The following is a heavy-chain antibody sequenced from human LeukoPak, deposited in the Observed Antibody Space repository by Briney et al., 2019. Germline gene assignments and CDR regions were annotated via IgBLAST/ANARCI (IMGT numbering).Heavy chain of an antibody. CDR3: AKDLINDYGGGDY. Sequence: GGSVRLSCAASGFTSSSYGMHWVRQAPGKGLEWVAVISYDGSNKYYADSVKGRFTISRDNSKNTLYLQMNSLRAEDTAVYYCAKDLINDYGGGDYWVQGTVVTVSS. CDR1: GFTSSSYG. D-gene: IGHD4-17*01. CDR2: ISYDGSNK. V-gene: IGHV3-30*18. J-gene: IGHJ4*02.